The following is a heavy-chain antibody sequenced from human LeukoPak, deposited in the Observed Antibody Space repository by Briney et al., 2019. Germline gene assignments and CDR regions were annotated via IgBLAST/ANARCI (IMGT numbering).Heavy chain of an antibody. Sequence: SETLSLTCTVSGGSISSYYWSWIRQPAGKGLEWIGRIYTSGSTNYNPSLKSRVTMSVDTSKNQFSLKLSSVTAADTAVYYCARDAFYDFWSAPEAGAFDIWGQGTMVTVSS. J-gene: IGHJ3*02. V-gene: IGHV4-4*07. CDR3: ARDAFYDFWSAPEAGAFDI. CDR2: IYTSGST. CDR1: GGSISSYY. D-gene: IGHD3-3*01.